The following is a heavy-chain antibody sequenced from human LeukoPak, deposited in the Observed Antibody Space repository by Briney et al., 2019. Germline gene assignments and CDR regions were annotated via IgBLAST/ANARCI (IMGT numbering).Heavy chain of an antibody. CDR2: IIPIFGTA. CDR1: GGTFSSYA. V-gene: IGHV1-69*13. CDR3: ARTPMGLGYCSGGSCYGYYGMDV. J-gene: IGHJ6*02. D-gene: IGHD2-15*01. Sequence: SVKVSCKASGGTFSSYAISWVRQAPGQGLEWMGGIIPIFGTAYYAQKFQGRVTITADESTSTAYMELSSLRSEDTAVYYCARTPMGLGYCSGGSCYGYYGMDVWGQGTTVTVSS.